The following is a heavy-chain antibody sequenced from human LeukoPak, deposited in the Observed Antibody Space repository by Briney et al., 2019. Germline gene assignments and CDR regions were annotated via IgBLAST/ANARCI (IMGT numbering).Heavy chain of an antibody. D-gene: IGHD6-13*01. CDR1: GFTFSSYG. CDR2: ISGSGGTT. V-gene: IGHV3-23*01. CDR3: AKPPQQLVLPYYFDY. Sequence: PGGSLRLSCAASGFTFSSYGMSWVRQAPGKGLEWVSAISGSGGTTYYADSVKGRFTISRDNSKNTLYLQMNSLRAEDTAVYYCAKPPQQLVLPYYFDYWGQGTLVTVSS. J-gene: IGHJ4*02.